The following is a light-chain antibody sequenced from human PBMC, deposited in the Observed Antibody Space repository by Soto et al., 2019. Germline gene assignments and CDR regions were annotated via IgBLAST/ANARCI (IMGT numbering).Light chain of an antibody. CDR1: QSLLHSNGYNY. Sequence: DIVMTQSPLSLPVTPGEPASISCRSSQSLLHSNGYNYLDWYLQKPGQSPQLLIYLGSNRVSGVPDRFSGSGSGPDFTLKISRVEAEDVGVYYCMQALQTPITFGQGTRLEIK. J-gene: IGKJ5*01. CDR3: MQALQTPIT. CDR2: LGS. V-gene: IGKV2-28*01.